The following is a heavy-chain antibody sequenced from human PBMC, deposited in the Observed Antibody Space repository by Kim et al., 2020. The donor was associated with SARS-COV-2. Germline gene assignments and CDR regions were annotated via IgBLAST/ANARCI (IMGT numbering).Heavy chain of an antibody. D-gene: IGHD2-8*01. CDR3: ARGDRNGGFDHDAFDL. Sequence: ASVKVSCKASGYTFTAYYIHWVRQVPGQGLEWMGVAKTSGVTTRYAQRFRGRITLSYDTSTDTAYLEMSGLKPEDTAMYFCARGDRNGGFDHDAFDLWGQGTLLTVSS. CDR1: GYTFTAYY. J-gene: IGHJ3*01. CDR2: AKTSGVTT. V-gene: IGHV1-46*01.